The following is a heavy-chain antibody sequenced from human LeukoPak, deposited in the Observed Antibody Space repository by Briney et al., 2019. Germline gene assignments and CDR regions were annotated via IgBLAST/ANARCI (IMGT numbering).Heavy chain of an antibody. CDR1: GGSLSDYY. D-gene: IGHD3-22*01. CDR3: ARAQYYYDSSGYYHEYYFDY. CDR2: INHGGST. V-gene: IGHV4-34*01. J-gene: IGHJ4*02. Sequence: PSETLSLTCAVQGGSLSDYYWSWIRQPPGKGLEWIGEINHGGSTNYNPSLKSRVSTSVDTSKNQFSLKLSSVTAADTAVYYCARAQYYYDSSGYYHEYYFDYWGQGTLVTVSS.